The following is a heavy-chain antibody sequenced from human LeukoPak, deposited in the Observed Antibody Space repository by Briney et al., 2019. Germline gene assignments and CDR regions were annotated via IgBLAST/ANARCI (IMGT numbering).Heavy chain of an antibody. V-gene: IGHV3-48*02. CDR1: GFTFSGYS. CDR2: IRPSSDAI. J-gene: IGHJ4*02. Sequence: GVSLRLSCAASGFTFSGYSMNWVRQAPGKGLEWVSYIRPSSDAIHYADSVKGRFTISRDNAKNSLYLQMSSLRDEDTAVYYCARAAYASGPDYWGQGTLVTVSS. D-gene: IGHD6-25*01. CDR3: ARAAYASGPDY.